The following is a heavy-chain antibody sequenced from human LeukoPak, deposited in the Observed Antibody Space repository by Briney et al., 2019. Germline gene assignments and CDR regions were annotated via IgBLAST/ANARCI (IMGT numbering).Heavy chain of an antibody. J-gene: IGHJ6*03. CDR3: ARGVDTAVIPYYYYYMDV. CDR1: GYTFTDYY. V-gene: IGHV1-2*02. CDR2: INPKSRAT. Sequence: GASVKVSCKASGYTFTDYYMHWVRQAPGQGLEWMGWINPKSRATNYAQNFQGRVTLTRDTSISTAYMELSSLRSDDTAVYYCARGVDTAVIPYYYYYMDVWGIGTTVTVS. D-gene: IGHD5-18*01.